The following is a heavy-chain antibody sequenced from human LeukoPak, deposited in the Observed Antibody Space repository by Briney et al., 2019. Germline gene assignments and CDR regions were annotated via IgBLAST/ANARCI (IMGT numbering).Heavy chain of an antibody. CDR2: ISGGGDIT. CDR3: VKDSGVSPATVTTYPDY. Sequence: GGSLRLSCAASGFNFANHAMSWVRQTPGKGLEWVSAISGGGDITYYADSVTGRFTISRDNSKNTLYLQMSSLRAEDTAVYYCVKDSGVSPATVTTYPDYWGQGTLVTVSS. D-gene: IGHD4-17*01. CDR1: GFNFANHA. V-gene: IGHV3-23*01. J-gene: IGHJ4*02.